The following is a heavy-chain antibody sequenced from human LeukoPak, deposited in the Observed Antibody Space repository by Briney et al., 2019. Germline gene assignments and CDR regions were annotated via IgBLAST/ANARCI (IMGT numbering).Heavy chain of an antibody. CDR2: IYTSGSI. D-gene: IGHD1-26*01. V-gene: IGHV4-4*07. CDR3: ARDFGIVGARALYYFDY. CDR1: GGSISSYY. Sequence: SETLSLTCTVSGGSISSYYWRWIRQPAGKGLEWIGRIYTSGSINYNPSLKSRVTMQVDTSKNQFSLKLSSVTAADTAVYYCARDFGIVGARALYYFDYWGQGTLVTVSS. J-gene: IGHJ4*02.